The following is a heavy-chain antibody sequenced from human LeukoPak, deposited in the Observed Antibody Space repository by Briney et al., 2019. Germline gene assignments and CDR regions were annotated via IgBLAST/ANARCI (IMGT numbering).Heavy chain of an antibody. CDR2: IYHSGST. J-gene: IGHJ3*02. Sequence: PSETLSLTCTVSGYSISSGYYWGWIRQPPGKGLEWIGSIYHSGSTYYNPSLKSRVTISVDTSKNQFSLELSSVTAADTAVYYCARVGVVPEDAFDIWGQGTMVTVSS. D-gene: IGHD2-2*01. V-gene: IGHV4-38-2*02. CDR3: ARVGVVPEDAFDI. CDR1: GYSISSGYY.